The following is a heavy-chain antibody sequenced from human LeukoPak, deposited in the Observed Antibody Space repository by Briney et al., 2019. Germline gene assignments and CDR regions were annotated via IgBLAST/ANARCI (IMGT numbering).Heavy chain of an antibody. CDR2: ISAYNGNT. V-gene: IGHV1-18*01. CDR1: GYTFTSYG. CDR3: ATNWNLGAFDI. Sequence: GASVKVSCKASGYTFTSYGISWVRQAPGQGLEWMGWISAYNGNTNYAQKFQGRVTMTEDTSTDTAYMELSSLRSEDTAVYYCATNWNLGAFDIWGQGTMVTVSS. J-gene: IGHJ3*02. D-gene: IGHD1-1*01.